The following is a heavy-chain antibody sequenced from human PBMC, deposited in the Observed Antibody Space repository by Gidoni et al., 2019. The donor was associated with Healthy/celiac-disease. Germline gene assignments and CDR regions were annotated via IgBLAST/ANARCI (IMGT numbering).Heavy chain of an antibody. CDR3: AKPHAAGNIVVAYFDY. D-gene: IGHD2-15*01. J-gene: IGHJ4*02. CDR1: GFTCSSYG. CDR2: ISYDGSNK. Sequence: QVQLVESGGGVVQPGRSLRLSCDASGFTCSSYGMHWVRQAPGKGLEWVAVISYDGSNKYYADSVKGRFTISRDNSKNTLYLQMNSLRAEDTAVYYCAKPHAAGNIVVAYFDYWGQGTLVTVSS. V-gene: IGHV3-30*18.